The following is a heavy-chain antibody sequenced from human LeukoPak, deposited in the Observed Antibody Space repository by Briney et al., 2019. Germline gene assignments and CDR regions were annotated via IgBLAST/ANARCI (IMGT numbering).Heavy chain of an antibody. V-gene: IGHV3-53*01. Sequence: GGSLRLSCAASGFSVSNIYISWVRQAPGQGLEWVSITYRGESTFYADSVKGRFSISRDTSKNTLSLQMNNLRAEDTAVYYCARVLEVFSDAFDIWGQGTTVIVSS. CDR3: ARVLEVFSDAFDI. CDR2: TYRGEST. CDR1: GFSVSNIY. J-gene: IGHJ3*02. D-gene: IGHD3-3*01.